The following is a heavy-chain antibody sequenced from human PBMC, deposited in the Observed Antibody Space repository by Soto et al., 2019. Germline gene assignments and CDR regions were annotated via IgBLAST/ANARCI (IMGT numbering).Heavy chain of an antibody. CDR3: ASYYGGNPNFDY. V-gene: IGHV1-69*01. J-gene: IGHJ4*02. CDR2: IIPIFGTA. D-gene: IGHD4-17*01. Sequence: QVQLVQSGAEVKKPGSSVKVSCKASGGTFSSYAISWVRQAPGQGLEWMGGIIPIFGTANYAQKCQGRVTITAEESTSTAYIELSSLRSEDTAVYYCASYYGGNPNFDYCGQGTLVTVSS. CDR1: GGTFSSYA.